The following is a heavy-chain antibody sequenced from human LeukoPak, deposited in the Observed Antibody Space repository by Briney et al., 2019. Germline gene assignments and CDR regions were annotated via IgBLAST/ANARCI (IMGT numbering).Heavy chain of an antibody. J-gene: IGHJ4*02. Sequence: PSETLSLTCAVSGGSISSSNWWSWVRQPPGKGLEWIGEIYHSGSTNYNPSLKSRVTISVDTSKNQFSLKLSSVTAADTAVYYCARQGTYYYGSGSFDYWGQGTLVTVSS. CDR3: ARQGTYYYGSGSFDY. V-gene: IGHV4-4*02. CDR2: IYHSGST. D-gene: IGHD3-10*01. CDR1: GGSISSSNW.